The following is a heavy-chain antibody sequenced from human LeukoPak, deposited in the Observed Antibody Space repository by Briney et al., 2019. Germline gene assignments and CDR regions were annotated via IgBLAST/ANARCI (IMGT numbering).Heavy chain of an antibody. CDR3: ARDPKQLEAFDI. CDR1: GGSINGYY. V-gene: IGHV4-59*12. CDR2: IYYSGST. Sequence: SETLSLTCTVSGGSINGYYWSWIRQPPGKGLEWIGYIYYSGSTYYNPSLKSRVTISVDTSKNQFSLKLSSVTAADTAVYYCARDPKQLEAFDIWGQGTMVTVSS. D-gene: IGHD6-13*01. J-gene: IGHJ3*02.